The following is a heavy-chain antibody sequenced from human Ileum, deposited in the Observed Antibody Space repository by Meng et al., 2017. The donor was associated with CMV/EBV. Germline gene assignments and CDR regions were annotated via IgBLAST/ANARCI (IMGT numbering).Heavy chain of an antibody. Sequence: SLKISCAASGFTFDDYAMHWVRQAPGKGLEWVSGISWNSGSIGYADSVKGRFTISRDNAKNSLYLQMNSLRAEDMALYYCAKDLRRYDFWSGYYFDYWGQGTLVTVSS. CDR3: AKDLRRYDFWSGYYFDY. V-gene: IGHV3-9*03. CDR2: ISWNSGSI. J-gene: IGHJ4*02. D-gene: IGHD3-3*01. CDR1: GFTFDDYA.